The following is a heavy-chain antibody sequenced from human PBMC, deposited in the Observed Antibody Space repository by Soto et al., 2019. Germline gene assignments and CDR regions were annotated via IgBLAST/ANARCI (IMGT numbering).Heavy chain of an antibody. D-gene: IGHD6-13*01. CDR2: IKQDGSEK. Sequence: EVQLVESGGGLVQPGGSLRLSCAASGFTFSSYWMSWVRQAPGKGLEWVANIKQDGSEKYYVDSVKGRFTISRDNAKNSLYLQMNSLRAEDTAVYYCARDLLAGTGGVDYWGQGTLVTVSS. J-gene: IGHJ4*02. CDR1: GFTFSSYW. CDR3: ARDLLAGTGGVDY. V-gene: IGHV3-7*03.